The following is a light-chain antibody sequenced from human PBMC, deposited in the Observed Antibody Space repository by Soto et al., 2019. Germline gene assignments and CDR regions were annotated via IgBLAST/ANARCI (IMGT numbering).Light chain of an antibody. CDR2: DVS. CDR3: SSYTPSGFV. J-gene: IGLJ7*01. CDR1: NSDVGGYNY. V-gene: IGLV2-14*01. Sequence: QSALTQPASVSGSPGQSITISCTGTNSDVGGYNYVSWFQQHPGKAPKLMIYDVSARPSGVSNRFSGSKSGNTASLTISGLQAEDEADYYCSSYTPSGFVFGPGTQLTVL.